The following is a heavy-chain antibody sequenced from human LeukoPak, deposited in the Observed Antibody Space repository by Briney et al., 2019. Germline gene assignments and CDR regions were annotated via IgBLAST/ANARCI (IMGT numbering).Heavy chain of an antibody. J-gene: IGHJ6*02. CDR1: GGSVSSGSYY. D-gene: IGHD6-19*01. V-gene: IGHV4-61*01. Sequence: PSETLSLTCTVSGGSVSSGSYYWSWIRQPPGKGLEWIGYIYYSGGTNYNPSLKSRVTISVDTSKNQFSLKLSSVTAADTAVYYCARVPSSGWYNYYYGMDVWGQGTTVTVSS. CDR2: IYYSGGT. CDR3: ARVPSSGWYNYYYGMDV.